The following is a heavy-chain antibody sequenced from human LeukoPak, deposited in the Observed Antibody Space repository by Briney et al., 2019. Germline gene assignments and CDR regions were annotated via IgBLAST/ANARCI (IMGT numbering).Heavy chain of an antibody. CDR2: IYHSGST. V-gene: IGHV4-38-2*02. CDR3: ARAQDSSVSLRL. Sequence: SETLSLTCTVSGYSISSGYYWGWIRQPPGKGLEWIGSIYHSGSTYYNPSLKSRVTISVDTSKNQFSLKLRSVTAADTAVYYCARAQDSSVSLRLWGQGTLVTVSS. D-gene: IGHD3-22*01. J-gene: IGHJ4*02. CDR1: GYSISSGYY.